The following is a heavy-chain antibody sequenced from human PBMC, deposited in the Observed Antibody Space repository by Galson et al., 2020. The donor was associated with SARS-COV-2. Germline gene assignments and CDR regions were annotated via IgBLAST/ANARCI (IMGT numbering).Heavy chain of an antibody. CDR1: GGPISSYY. D-gene: IGHD2-8*01. CDR2: IYYSGST. Sequence: SQTLSLTCTVSGGPISSYYWSWIRQPPGKGLEWIGYIYYSGSTNYNPSLKSRVTISVDTSKNQFSLKLSSVTAADTAVYYCARLGGSVVPLLYPWNGAFDIWGQGTMVTVSS. CDR3: ARLGGSVVPLLYPWNGAFDI. V-gene: IGHV4-59*13. J-gene: IGHJ3*02.